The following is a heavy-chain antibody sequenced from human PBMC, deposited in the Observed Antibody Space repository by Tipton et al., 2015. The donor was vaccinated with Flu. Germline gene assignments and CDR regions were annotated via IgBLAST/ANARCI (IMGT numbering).Heavy chain of an antibody. V-gene: IGHV4-39*07. J-gene: IGHJ6*02. Sequence: TLSLTCTVSGGSIRSSTYFWAWIRQSPGKGLEWIGTIYYTGSTYYNVSLKSRVTISVDTSKNQFSLKLSSVTAADTAVYYCARDVGPQIKVTGGLDVWGQGTTVTVSS. D-gene: IGHD2-21*02. CDR2: IYYTGST. CDR1: GGSIRSSTYF. CDR3: ARDVGPQIKVTGGLDV.